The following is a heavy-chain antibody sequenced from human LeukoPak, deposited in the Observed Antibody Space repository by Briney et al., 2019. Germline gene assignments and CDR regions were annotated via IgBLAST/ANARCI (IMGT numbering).Heavy chain of an antibody. CDR1: GGSINNSSHY. Sequence: SQTLSLTCSGSGGSINNSSHYWSWIRHHPEKGLEWIGYIYTSGSTNYNPSLKSRDTISVDTSKNQFSLKLSSVTAADTAVYYCARHNLVGWLSYGYWFDPWGQGTLVTVSS. J-gene: IGHJ5*02. D-gene: IGHD5-24*01. CDR3: ARHNLVGWLSYGYWFDP. CDR2: IYTSGST. V-gene: IGHV4-61*09.